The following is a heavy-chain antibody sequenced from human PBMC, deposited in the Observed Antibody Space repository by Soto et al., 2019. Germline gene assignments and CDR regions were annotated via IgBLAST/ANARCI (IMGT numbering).Heavy chain of an antibody. CDR2: IIPIFGTA. CDR3: ARDPSQYCTNGVCYYY. CDR1: GGTFSSYA. Sequence: QVQLVQSGAEVKKPGPSVKVSCKASGGTFSSYAISWVRQAPGQGLEWMGGIIPIFGTANYAQKFQGRVTITADESTSTAYMELSSLRSEDTAVYYCARDPSQYCTNGVCYYYWGQGTLVTVSS. D-gene: IGHD2-8*01. J-gene: IGHJ4*02. V-gene: IGHV1-69*12.